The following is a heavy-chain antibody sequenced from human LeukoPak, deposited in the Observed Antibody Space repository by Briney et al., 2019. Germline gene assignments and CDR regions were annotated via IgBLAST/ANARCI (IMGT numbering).Heavy chain of an antibody. CDR1: GFTFIRYN. V-gene: IGHV3-21*01. CDR2: ITSGSTYI. D-gene: IGHD6-13*01. J-gene: IGHJ4*02. CDR3: ARVGLGSSWYNDY. Sequence: KAGGSLRLSRAASGFTFIRYNMNWVRQAPGKGLEWVSSITSGSTYIYYADSVKGRFTISRDNAKNSLYLQMNSLRDEDTAVYYCARVGLGSSWYNDYWGQGTLVTVSS.